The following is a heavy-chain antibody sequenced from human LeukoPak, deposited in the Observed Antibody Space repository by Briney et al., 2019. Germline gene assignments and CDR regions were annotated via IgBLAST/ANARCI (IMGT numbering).Heavy chain of an antibody. CDR1: GGSISSSSYY. Sequence: SETLSLTCTVSGGSISSSSYYWGWIRQPPGKGLEWIGYIYYSGSTNYNPSLKSRVTISVDTSKNQFSLKLTSVTAADTAVYYCVRRGDGYNYWDYWGQGTLVTVSS. V-gene: IGHV4-61*05. D-gene: IGHD5-24*01. CDR2: IYYSGST. CDR3: VRRGDGYNYWDY. J-gene: IGHJ4*02.